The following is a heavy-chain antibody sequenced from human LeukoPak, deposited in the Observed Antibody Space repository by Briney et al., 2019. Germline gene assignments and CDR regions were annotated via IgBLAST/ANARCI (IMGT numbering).Heavy chain of an antibody. D-gene: IGHD1-26*01. CDR3: ARATSGSLLAPVDY. Sequence: GESLKISCKGSGYRFTSYWIGWVRQMPGKGPEWMGIIYPGDSDTRYSPSFQGQVTTSADKSISTAYLQWSSLKASDTAMYYCARATSGSLLAPVDYWGQGTLVTVSS. V-gene: IGHV5-51*01. CDR2: IYPGDSDT. J-gene: IGHJ4*02. CDR1: GYRFTSYW.